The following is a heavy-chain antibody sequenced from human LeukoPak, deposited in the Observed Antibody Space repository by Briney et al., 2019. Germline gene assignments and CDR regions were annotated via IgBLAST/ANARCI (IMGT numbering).Heavy chain of an antibody. CDR2: IYPDDSET. J-gene: IGHJ4*02. V-gene: IGHV5-51*01. CDR1: GYSFTNYW. CDR3: ARRPPYSSSSYYFDY. Sequence: PGESLKISCKGSGYSFTNYWIAWVRQMPGKGLEWMGIIYPDDSETRYNPSFQGQVTISADWSISTAYLQWSSLKASDTAMYYCARRPPYSSSSYYFDYWGQGALVTVSS. D-gene: IGHD6-6*01.